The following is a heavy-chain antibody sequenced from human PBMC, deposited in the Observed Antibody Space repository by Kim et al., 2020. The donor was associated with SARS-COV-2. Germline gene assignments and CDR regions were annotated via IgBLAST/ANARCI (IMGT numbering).Heavy chain of an antibody. V-gene: IGHV4-61*01. CDR3: ARGRTTIFGLYGMDV. D-gene: IGHD3-3*01. CDR1: GGSVSSGSYY. CDR2: IYYSGST. J-gene: IGHJ6*02. Sequence: SETLSLTCTVSGGSVSSGSYYWSWIRQPPGKGLEWIGYIYYSGSTNYNPSLKSRVTISVDTSKNQFSLKLSSVTAADTAVYYCARGRTTIFGLYGMDVWGQGPTVTVSS.